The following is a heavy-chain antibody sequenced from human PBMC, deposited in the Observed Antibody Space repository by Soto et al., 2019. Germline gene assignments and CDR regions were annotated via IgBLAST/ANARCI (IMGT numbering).Heavy chain of an antibody. Sequence: GSGPTLVNPTQTLTLTCTFSGFSLSTSGMCVSWIRQPPGKDLEWLALIDWDDDKYYSTSLKTRLTISKDTSKNQVVLTMTNMDPVDTATYYCARIEQINDSSGYYSYYYGMDVWGQGTTVTVSS. CDR3: ARIEQINDSSGYYSYYYGMDV. D-gene: IGHD3-22*01. CDR1: GFSLSTSGMC. J-gene: IGHJ6*02. V-gene: IGHV2-70*01. CDR2: IDWDDDK.